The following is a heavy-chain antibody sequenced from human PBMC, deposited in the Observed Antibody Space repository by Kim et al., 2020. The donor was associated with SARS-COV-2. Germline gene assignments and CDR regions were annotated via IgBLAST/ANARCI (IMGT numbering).Heavy chain of an antibody. Sequence: YAQKLQGIVTMTTDTSTSTAYMELRSLRSDDTAVYYCAREWAVTTGNWFDPWGQGTLVTVSS. V-gene: IGHV1-18*01. J-gene: IGHJ5*02. CDR3: AREWAVTTGNWFDP. D-gene: IGHD4-17*01.